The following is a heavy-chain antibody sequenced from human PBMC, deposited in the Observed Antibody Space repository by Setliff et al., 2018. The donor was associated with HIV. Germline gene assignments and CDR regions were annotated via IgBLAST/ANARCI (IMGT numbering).Heavy chain of an antibody. CDR3: AGGPGTTSIDY. J-gene: IGHJ4*02. D-gene: IGHD1-26*01. CDR2: INHGGSA. V-gene: IGHV4-34*04. CDR1: GGSLTDNY. Sequence: SETLSLTCAVYGGSLTDNYWTWIRQPPGKGLEWIGEINHGGSAITNPSLKSRATISLDASRNQFSLELISVTAADTAVYYCAGGPGTTSIDYWAQGTLVTVSS.